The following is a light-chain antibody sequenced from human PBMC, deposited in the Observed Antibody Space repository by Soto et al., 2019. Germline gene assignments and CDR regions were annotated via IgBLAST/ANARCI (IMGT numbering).Light chain of an antibody. V-gene: IGLV2-14*01. CDR3: SSYTTSVAYV. J-gene: IGLJ1*01. CDR1: SSDVGPYNS. Sequence: QSALTQPASVSGSPGQSITISCTGTSSDVGPYNSVSWYQQHPGKAPKLMIYEVTNRPSGFSNRFSGSKSGNTASLTISGLQAEDEADYYCSSYTTSVAYVFGIGTKVTVL. CDR2: EVT.